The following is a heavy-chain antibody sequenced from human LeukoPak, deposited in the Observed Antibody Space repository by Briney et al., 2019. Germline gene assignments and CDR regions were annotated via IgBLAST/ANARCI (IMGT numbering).Heavy chain of an antibody. CDR1: GGSISSHY. D-gene: IGHD3-10*01. CDR2: INHSGST. V-gene: IGHV4-34*01. Sequence: SETLSLTCTVSGGSISSHYWSWIRQPPGKGLEWIGEINHSGSTNYNPSLKSRVTISVDTSKNQFSLKLSSVTAADTAVYYCARGGEYYGSGSYRRHEPNWFDPWGQGTLVTVSS. J-gene: IGHJ5*02. CDR3: ARGGEYYGSGSYRRHEPNWFDP.